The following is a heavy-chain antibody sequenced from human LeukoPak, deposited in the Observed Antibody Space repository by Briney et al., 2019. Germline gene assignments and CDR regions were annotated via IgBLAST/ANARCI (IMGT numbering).Heavy chain of an antibody. D-gene: IGHD6-6*01. J-gene: IGHJ4*02. CDR2: AVQTNSGGIT. CDR3: ARRIAARPPDY. Sequence: WGSLRLSCVASGFTFRNAWMTWVRQAPGKGLEWVGRAVQTNSGGITEYAAPVKGRFTISRDDSTSTLYLQMSSLKASDTAMYYCARRIAARPPDYWGQGTLVTVTS. CDR1: GFTFRNAW. V-gene: IGHV3-15*04.